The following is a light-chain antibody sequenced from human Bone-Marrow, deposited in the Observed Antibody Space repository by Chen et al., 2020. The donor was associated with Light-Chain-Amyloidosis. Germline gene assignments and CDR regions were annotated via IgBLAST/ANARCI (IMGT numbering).Light chain of an antibody. Sequence: QSALTQPASVSGSPGQSITISCTGTSRDIGTFNYVSWYQQHPGKAPQLIIFEVSNRPSGVSDRFSGSKSGNTASLTISVLQPGDEADFYCSSYTSTTTDVIFGGGTKLTVL. CDR2: EVS. CDR3: SSYTSTTTDVI. J-gene: IGLJ2*01. CDR1: SRDIGTFNY. V-gene: IGLV2-14*01.